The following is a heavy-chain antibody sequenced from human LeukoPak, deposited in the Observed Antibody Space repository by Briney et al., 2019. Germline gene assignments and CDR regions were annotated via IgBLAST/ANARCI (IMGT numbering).Heavy chain of an antibody. CDR2: IYYSGST. Sequence: SGTLSLTCTVSGGSISSYYWSWIRQPPGKGLEWIGYIYYSGSTNYNPSLKSRVTISVDTSKNQFSLKLSSVTAADTAVYYCARTIVGARDTEFDPWGQGTLVTVSS. J-gene: IGHJ5*02. D-gene: IGHD1-26*01. V-gene: IGHV4-59*01. CDR1: GGSISSYY. CDR3: ARTIVGARDTEFDP.